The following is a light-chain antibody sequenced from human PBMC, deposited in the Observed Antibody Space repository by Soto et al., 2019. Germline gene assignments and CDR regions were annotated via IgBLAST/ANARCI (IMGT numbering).Light chain of an antibody. CDR3: QQGYSTPYT. V-gene: IGKV1-39*01. Sequence: DIQMTQSPSSLSASVGDRITITCRASQSINTFLNWYQQKPGKAPNLLIYAASSLQSGVPSRFSGSGSGADFTLTISSLQPEDFVTYYCQQGYSTPYTFGQGTKLEIK. CDR1: QSINTF. CDR2: AAS. J-gene: IGKJ2*01.